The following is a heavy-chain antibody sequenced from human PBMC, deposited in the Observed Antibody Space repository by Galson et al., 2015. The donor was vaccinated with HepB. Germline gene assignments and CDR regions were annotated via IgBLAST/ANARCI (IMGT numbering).Heavy chain of an antibody. V-gene: IGHV1-69*04. J-gene: IGHJ6*02. D-gene: IGHD5-18*01. CDR3: ARVHAYSYAQYYYYGMDV. CDR1: GGTFSSYA. Sequence: SVKVSCKASGGTFSSYAISWVRQAPGQGLEWMGRIIPILGIANYAQKFQGRVTITADKSTSTAYMELSSLRSEDTAVYYCARVHAYSYAQYYYYGMDVWGQGTTVTVSS. CDR2: IIPILGIA.